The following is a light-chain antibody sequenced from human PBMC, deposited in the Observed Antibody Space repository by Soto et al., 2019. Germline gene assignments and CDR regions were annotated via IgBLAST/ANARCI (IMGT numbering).Light chain of an antibody. CDR1: SGHSSYI. CDR3: ETWDSNTVV. CDR2: LEGSGSY. Sequence: QLVLTQSSSASASLGSSVKLTCTLSSGHSSYIIAWHQQQPGKAPRYSMKLEGSGSYNKGSGVPDRFSGSSSGADRYLTISNLQSEDEADYYCETWDSNTVVFGGGTKLTVL. J-gene: IGLJ2*01. V-gene: IGLV4-60*03.